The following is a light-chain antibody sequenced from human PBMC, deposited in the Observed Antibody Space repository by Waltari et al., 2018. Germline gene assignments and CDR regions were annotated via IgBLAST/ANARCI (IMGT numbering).Light chain of an antibody. J-gene: IGKJ1*01. CDR2: DAF. V-gene: IGKV3-20*01. CDR1: QSVGRS. CDR3: QMYVRLPAT. Sequence: EIVLTQSPGTLSVSPGERVTLSCRASQSVGRSLAWYQQKPGQAPRLLIYDAFTRATGIADRFSGSGSGTDFSLTISRLDPEDFAVYYCQMYVRLPATFGQGTKVEIK.